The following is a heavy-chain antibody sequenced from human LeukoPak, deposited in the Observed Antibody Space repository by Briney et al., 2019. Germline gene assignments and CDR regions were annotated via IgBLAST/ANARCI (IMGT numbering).Heavy chain of an antibody. CDR2: IMPIFGTA. Sequence: SVKVSCKASGGTFSSYAISWVRQAPGQGLEWMGGIMPIFGTANYAQKFQGRVTITTDESTSTAYMELSSLRSEDTAVYYCARNDYGGNSALYYYYMDVWGKGTTVTVSS. CDR3: ARNDYGGNSALYYYYMDV. CDR1: GGTFSSYA. V-gene: IGHV1-69*05. J-gene: IGHJ6*03. D-gene: IGHD4-23*01.